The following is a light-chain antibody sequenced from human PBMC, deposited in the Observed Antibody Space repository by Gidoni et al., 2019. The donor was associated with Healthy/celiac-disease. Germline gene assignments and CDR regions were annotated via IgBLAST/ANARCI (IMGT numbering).Light chain of an antibody. Sequence: DIQMTQSPSTLSASVGDRVTITCRASQSISSWLAWYQQKPGKAPKLLIYDASSLESGVPSRFSGRGSGTEFTLTISSLQPDDLATYYCQQYNSYSQTFGQGTKVEIK. CDR2: DAS. CDR1: QSISSW. J-gene: IGKJ1*01. V-gene: IGKV1-5*01. CDR3: QQYNSYSQT.